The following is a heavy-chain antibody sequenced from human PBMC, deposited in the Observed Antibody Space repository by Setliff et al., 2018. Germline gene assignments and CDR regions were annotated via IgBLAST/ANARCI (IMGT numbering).Heavy chain of an antibody. J-gene: IGHJ6*03. Sequence: GASVKVSCKASGYTFTVYTMNWVRQAPGQGLEWMGWINTNTGNPTYAQGFTGRFVFSLDTSVSTAYLQISSLKAEDTAVYYCARDNRGYAWDYYYYMDVWGKGTTVTVSS. V-gene: IGHV7-4-1*02. CDR2: INTNTGNP. CDR1: GYTFTVYT. CDR3: ARDNRGYAWDYYYYMDV. D-gene: IGHD2-15*01.